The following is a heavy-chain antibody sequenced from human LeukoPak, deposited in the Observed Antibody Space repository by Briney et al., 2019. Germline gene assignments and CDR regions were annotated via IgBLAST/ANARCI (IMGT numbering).Heavy chain of an antibody. Sequence: SETLSLTCTVSGGSISSYYWSWIRQPPGKGLQWIGEINHSGSTNYNPSLKSRVTISVDTSKNQFSLKLSSVTAADTAVYYCARGPLPGHNIVVVTYFDYWGQGTLVTVSS. CDR2: INHSGST. CDR1: GGSISSYY. V-gene: IGHV4-34*01. J-gene: IGHJ4*02. CDR3: ARGPLPGHNIVVVTYFDY. D-gene: IGHD2-21*02.